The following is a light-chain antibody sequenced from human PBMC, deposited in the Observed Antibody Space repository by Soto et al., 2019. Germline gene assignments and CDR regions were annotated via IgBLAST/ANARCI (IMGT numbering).Light chain of an antibody. CDR2: KAS. CDR1: QSISSW. Sequence: DIQMTQSPSTLSASVGDRVTITCRASQSISSWLAWYQQKPGKAPKLLIYKASILESGVPSRFSGSGSGTEFTLTSSSLQPDDVATYYCQQYNSYPTCGQGTKVEIK. CDR3: QQYNSYPT. V-gene: IGKV1-5*03. J-gene: IGKJ1*01.